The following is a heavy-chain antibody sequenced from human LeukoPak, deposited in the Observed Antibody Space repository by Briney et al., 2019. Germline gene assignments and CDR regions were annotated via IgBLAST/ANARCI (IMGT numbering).Heavy chain of an antibody. D-gene: IGHD3-10*01. V-gene: IGHV5-51*01. CDR3: AQQGAYGSGTYGGFDY. CDR2: IYPGDSDT. CDR1: GYSFSTYW. Sequence: GESLKISCQTSGYSFSTYWIGWVRQMPGKGLEWMGIIYPGDSDTIYDPSFQGQVTISVDKSNNTAYLQWSNLKASDTAIYYCAQQGAYGSGTYGGFDYWGQGTLVTVSS. J-gene: IGHJ4*02.